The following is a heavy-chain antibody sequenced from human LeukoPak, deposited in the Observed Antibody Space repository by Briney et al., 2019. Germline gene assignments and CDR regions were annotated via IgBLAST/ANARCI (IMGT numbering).Heavy chain of an antibody. J-gene: IGHJ1*01. CDR2: ISWNSGSI. Sequence: GGSLRLSCAASGFTFDDYAMHWVRQAPEKGLEWVSGISWNSGSIGYADSVKGRFTISRDNAKNSLYLQMNSLRAEDTALYYCAKESKTAPAFQYWGQGTLVTVSS. CDR3: AKESKTAPAFQY. V-gene: IGHV3-9*01. D-gene: IGHD2-2*01. CDR1: GFTFDDYA.